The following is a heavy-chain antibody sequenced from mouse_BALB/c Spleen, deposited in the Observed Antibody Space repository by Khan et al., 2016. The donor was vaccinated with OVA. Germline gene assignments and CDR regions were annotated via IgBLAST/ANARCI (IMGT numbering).Heavy chain of an antibody. CDR1: GFTFSAYG. CDR2: INSDGGYT. CDR3: ACHLTGSFAY. J-gene: IGHJ3*01. V-gene: IGHV5-6*01. D-gene: IGHD4-1*01. Sequence: EVQLVESGGDLVKPGGSLRLSCAASGFTFSAYGMAWVRQAPDKRLEWVATINSDGGYTYYPDTVKGRFTISRNNAENTLSLQMSSLKSEDTAIYYCACHLTGSFAYWGQGTLVTVSA.